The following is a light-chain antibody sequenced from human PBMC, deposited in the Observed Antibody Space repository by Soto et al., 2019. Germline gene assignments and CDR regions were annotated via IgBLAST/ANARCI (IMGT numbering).Light chain of an antibody. CDR2: EVT. Sequence: QSVLTQPASVSGSPGQSITISCTGSNSDVGAYKLVSWYQQYPDKAPTLLIYEVTKRPSGISNRFSGSKSGNTASLTISGLQAEDEAHYFCCSYAGVTSILFGGGTKLTVL. J-gene: IGLJ2*01. CDR1: NSDVGAYKL. V-gene: IGLV2-23*02. CDR3: CSYAGVTSIL.